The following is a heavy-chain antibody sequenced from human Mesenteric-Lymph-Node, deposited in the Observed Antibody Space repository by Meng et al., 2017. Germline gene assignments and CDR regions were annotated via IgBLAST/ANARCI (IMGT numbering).Heavy chain of an antibody. V-gene: IGHV4-59*01. CDR1: GGSISSYY. D-gene: IGHD6-19*01. J-gene: IGHJ4*02. Sequence: GSLSLSCTVSGGSISSYYWSWIRQPPGKGLEWIGYIYYSGSTNYNPSLKSRVTISVDTSKNQFSLKLSSVTAADTAVYYCARDRTGSEGFDYWGQGTLVTVSS. CDR2: IYYSGST. CDR3: ARDRTGSEGFDY.